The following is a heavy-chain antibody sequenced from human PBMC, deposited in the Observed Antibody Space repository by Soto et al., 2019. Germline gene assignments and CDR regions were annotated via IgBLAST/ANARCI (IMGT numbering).Heavy chain of an antibody. Sequence: SETLSLTCTVSGGSVSSGSYYWSWIRQPPGKGLEWIGYIYYSGSTTYNPSLKSRITISVDTSKNQFSLNLSSVTAADTAVYYCAGERGLGGFNNLNWLDPWGQGTLVTVYS. CDR2: IYYSGST. J-gene: IGHJ5*02. V-gene: IGHV4-61*01. D-gene: IGHD3-16*01. CDR3: AGERGLGGFNNLNWLDP. CDR1: GGSVSSGSYY.